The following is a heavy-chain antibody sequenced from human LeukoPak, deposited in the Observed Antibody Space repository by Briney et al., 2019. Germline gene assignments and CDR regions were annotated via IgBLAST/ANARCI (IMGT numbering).Heavy chain of an antibody. V-gene: IGHV3-23*01. CDR2: ISGTGGNT. J-gene: IGHJ4*02. Sequence: GGSLRLSCAASGFTFTSFTMSWVRQTPGKGLEWVSSISGTGGNTYHADSVKGRFTISRDNSRNTLYLQMNSLRAEDTAVYYCAKDHGVAVTGMYYWGQGTLVTVSS. CDR3: AKDHGVAVTGMYY. D-gene: IGHD6-19*01. CDR1: GFTFTSFT.